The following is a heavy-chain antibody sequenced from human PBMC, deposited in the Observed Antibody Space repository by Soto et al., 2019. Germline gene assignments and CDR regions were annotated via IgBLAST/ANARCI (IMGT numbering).Heavy chain of an antibody. J-gene: IGHJ6*02. CDR1: GFTFSSYP. D-gene: IGHD3-3*01. V-gene: IGHV3-30-3*01. Sequence: GGSLRLSCAASGFTFSSYPMRWVRQAPGKGLEWVAVISYDGSNKYCADSVKGRFTISRDNSKNTLYLQMNSLRAEDTAVYYCARDASVSRGYDFWSGYHHYYYYGMDVWGQGTTVTVSS. CDR2: ISYDGSNK. CDR3: ARDASVSRGYDFWSGYHHYYYYGMDV.